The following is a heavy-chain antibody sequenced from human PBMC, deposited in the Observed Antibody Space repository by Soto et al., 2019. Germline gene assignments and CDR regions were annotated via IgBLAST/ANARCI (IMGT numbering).Heavy chain of an antibody. V-gene: IGHV4-30-2*01. CDR1: GDSLGSGDSS. CDR2: SYQNGNT. D-gene: IGHD3-16*01. Sequence: PSETLSLTCAVAGDSLGSGDSSGSWIRQPPGKALEGSGYSYQNGNTYYSPSLMRRVTRSADRPKNQVSPKPNSLTAADAAGYYCAKGVWAHSVFFGLWGQGSLVTVYS. J-gene: IGHJ4*02. CDR3: AKGVWAHSVFFGL.